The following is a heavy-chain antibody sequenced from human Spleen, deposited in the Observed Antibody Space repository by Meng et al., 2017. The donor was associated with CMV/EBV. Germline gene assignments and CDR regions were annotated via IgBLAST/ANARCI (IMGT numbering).Heavy chain of an antibody. D-gene: IGHD3-10*01. CDR3: ARDPRGGGSGSYGFDP. CDR2: ISYDGNNQ. CDR1: GFTFSNCA. J-gene: IGHJ5*02. V-gene: IGHV3-30-3*01. Sequence: SGFTFSNCAIHWVRQAPGKGLEWVAVISYDGNNQYYTDSVKGRFTISRDNSKSTLYLQMNSLRAEDTAVYYCARDPRGGGSGSYGFDPWGQGTLVTVSS.